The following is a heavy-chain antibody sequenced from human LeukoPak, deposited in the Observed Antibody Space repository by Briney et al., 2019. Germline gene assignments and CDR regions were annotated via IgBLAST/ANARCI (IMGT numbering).Heavy chain of an antibody. Sequence: GGSLRLSCAASGFTFDDYGMSWVRQAPGKGLEWVSGINWNGGSTGYADSVKGRFTISRDNAKNSLYLQMNSLRAEDTAVYYCARDRGEITMVRGVISYWGQGTLVTVSS. CDR2: INWNGGST. CDR3: ARDRGEITMVRGVISY. J-gene: IGHJ4*02. CDR1: GFTFDDYG. D-gene: IGHD3-10*01. V-gene: IGHV3-20*04.